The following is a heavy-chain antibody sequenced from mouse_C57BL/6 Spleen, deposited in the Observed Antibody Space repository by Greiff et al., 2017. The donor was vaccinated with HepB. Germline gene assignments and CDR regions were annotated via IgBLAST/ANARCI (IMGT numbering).Heavy chain of an antibody. V-gene: IGHV1-55*01. J-gene: IGHJ3*01. Sequence: VQLQQSGAELVKPGASVKMSCKASGYTFTSYWITWVKQRPGQGLEWIGDIYPGSGSTNYNEKFKSKATLTVDTSSSTAYMQLSSLTSEDSAVYYCARNRGLYGSSSWFAYWGQGTLVTVSA. CDR3: ARNRGLYGSSSWFAY. CDR1: GYTFTSYW. CDR2: IYPGSGST. D-gene: IGHD1-1*01.